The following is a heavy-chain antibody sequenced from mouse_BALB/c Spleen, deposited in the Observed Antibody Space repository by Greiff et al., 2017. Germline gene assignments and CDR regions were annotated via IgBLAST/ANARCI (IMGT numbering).Heavy chain of an antibody. CDR1: GYTFTSYW. J-gene: IGHJ3*01. CDR2: IYPGSGST. V-gene: IGHV1S22*01. Sequence: LQQPGSELVRPGASVKLSCKASGYTFTSYWMHWVKQRPGQGLEWIGNIYPGSGSTNYDEKFKSKATLTVDTSSSTAYMQLSSLTSEDSAVYYCSYANYNAWFAYWGQGTLVTVSA. CDR3: SYANYNAWFAY. D-gene: IGHD2-10*02.